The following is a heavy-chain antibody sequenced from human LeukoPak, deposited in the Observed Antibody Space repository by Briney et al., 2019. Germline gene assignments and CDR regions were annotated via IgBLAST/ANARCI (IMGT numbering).Heavy chain of an antibody. V-gene: IGHV1-8*01. CDR1: GYTLTSYD. Sequence: ASVKVSCKASGYTLTSYDINWLRQATGQGLEWMGWMNPNSGNTGCAQKFQGRVTMTRNTSISTAYMELSTLRSEDTAVFYCARGRRPCSGSYYDFDYWGQGTLVTVSS. D-gene: IGHD1-26*01. J-gene: IGHJ4*02. CDR3: ARGRRPCSGSYYDFDY. CDR2: MNPNSGNT.